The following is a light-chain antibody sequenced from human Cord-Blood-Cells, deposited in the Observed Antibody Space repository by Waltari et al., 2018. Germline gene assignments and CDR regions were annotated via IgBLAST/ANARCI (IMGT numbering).Light chain of an antibody. Sequence: QSALTQPASVSGSPGQSITISCTGTSSDVGGYNYVSWYQQHPGKAPNLMIYEASNRPSGVSNRFSGSKSGNTASLTISGLQAEDEADYYCSSYTSSSTGVFGGGTKLTVL. V-gene: IGLV2-14*01. CDR2: EAS. CDR3: SSYTSSSTGV. CDR1: SSDVGGYNY. J-gene: IGLJ3*02.